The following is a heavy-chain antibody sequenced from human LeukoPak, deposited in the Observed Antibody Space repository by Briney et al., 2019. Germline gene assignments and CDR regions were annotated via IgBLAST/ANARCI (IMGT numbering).Heavy chain of an antibody. CDR2: IYYSGST. J-gene: IGHJ4*02. D-gene: IGHD4-17*01. CDR3: ARSPTYGVPGPVEFDY. Sequence: SQTLSLTCSVSAASISNGDYYWSWLRQPPGKGLEWIGYIYYSGSTYFNPSLKSRVTMSMDTSKNQFSLKLTSVTAADTAVYYCARSPTYGVPGPVEFDYWGQGTLVTVSS. CDR1: AASISNGDYY. V-gene: IGHV4-30-4*08.